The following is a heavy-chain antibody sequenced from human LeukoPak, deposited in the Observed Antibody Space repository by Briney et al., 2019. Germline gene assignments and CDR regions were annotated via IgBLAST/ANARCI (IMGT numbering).Heavy chain of an antibody. CDR1: GFTFSSYS. CDR2: ISSSSSTI. Sequence: PGGSLRLSCAASGFTFSSYSMNWVRQAPGKGLEWVPYISSSSSTIYYADSVKGRFTISRDNAKNSLYLQMNSLRAEDTAVYYCTRGGYSSSWYGGYYYYYYMDVWGKGTTVTVSS. J-gene: IGHJ6*03. CDR3: TRGGYSSSWYGGYYYYYYMDV. V-gene: IGHV3-48*01. D-gene: IGHD6-13*01.